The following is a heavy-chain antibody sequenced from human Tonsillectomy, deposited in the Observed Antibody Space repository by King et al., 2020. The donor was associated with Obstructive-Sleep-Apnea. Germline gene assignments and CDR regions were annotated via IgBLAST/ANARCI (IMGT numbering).Heavy chain of an antibody. V-gene: IGHV3-49*03. CDR3: SRDGSYGSGTLTNWFDP. D-gene: IGHD3-10*01. CDR1: GFTFRDYA. J-gene: IGHJ5*02. Sequence: VQLVESGGGLVQPGRSLRLSCIGSGFTFRDYAISWFRQAPGKGLEWVGFVRSKPYGETTDYAASVKGRFVISIDDSKSIAYLQMYSLKTEDTALYFCSRDGSYGSGTLTNWFDPWGQGTLVTVS. CDR2: VRSKPYGETT.